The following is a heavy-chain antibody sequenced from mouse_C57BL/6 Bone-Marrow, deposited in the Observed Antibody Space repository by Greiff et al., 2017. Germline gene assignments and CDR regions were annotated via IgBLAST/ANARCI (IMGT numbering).Heavy chain of an antibody. V-gene: IGHV1-50*01. J-gene: IGHJ2*01. CDR3: GAVPFAY. Sequence: QVQLQQPGAELVKPGASVKLSCKASGYTFTSYWMQWVKQRPGQGLEWIGELGPSDGNTNYNQKVKGKATLTVDTSSSTAYMRLSSLPSEDSAVYSCGAVPFAYWGQGTTLTVSS. CDR1: GYTFTSYW. CDR2: LGPSDGNT.